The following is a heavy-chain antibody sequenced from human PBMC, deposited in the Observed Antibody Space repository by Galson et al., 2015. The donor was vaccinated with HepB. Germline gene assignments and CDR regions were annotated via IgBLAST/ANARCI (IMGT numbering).Heavy chain of an antibody. J-gene: IGHJ4*02. CDR3: ARFSRNYSEIEY. D-gene: IGHD1-26*01. CDR2: IYHTGRS. Sequence: ETLSLTCTVSGASIKNYYWTWIRQSPGKGLEWIGYIYHTGRSNSNPSLKSRITISVDSSKNQFSLKLRSVSAADTAVYFCARFSRNYSEIEYWGQGILITVSS. V-gene: IGHV4-59*08. CDR1: GASIKNYY.